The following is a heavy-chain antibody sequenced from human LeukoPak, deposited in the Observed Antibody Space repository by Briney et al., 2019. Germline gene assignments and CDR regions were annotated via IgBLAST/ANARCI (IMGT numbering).Heavy chain of an antibody. CDR3: ARGLTIFGVVNDPFDI. J-gene: IGHJ3*02. CDR1: GFTFSNYW. D-gene: IGHD3-3*01. Sequence: PGGSLTLSCAASGFTFSNYWMHWVRHAPGKGLVWVSLINSDGSSTIYADSVKGRFTISRDNAKNTLYLQMNSLRAEHTAVYYCARGLTIFGVVNDPFDIWGQGTMVTVSS. V-gene: IGHV3-74*01. CDR2: INSDGSST.